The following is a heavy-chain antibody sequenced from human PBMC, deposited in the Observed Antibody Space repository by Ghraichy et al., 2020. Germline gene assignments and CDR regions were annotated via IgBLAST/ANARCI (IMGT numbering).Heavy chain of an antibody. V-gene: IGHV4-59*01. CDR3: ARDLYGSGINFDY. CDR2: IYYSGST. CDR1: GGSISSYY. Sequence: SETLSLTCTVSGGSISSYYWSWIRQPPGKGLEWIGYIYYSGSTNYNPSLKSRVTISVDTSKNQFSLKLSSVTAADTAVYYCARDLYGSGINFDYWGQGTLFTVSS. D-gene: IGHD3-10*01. J-gene: IGHJ4*02.